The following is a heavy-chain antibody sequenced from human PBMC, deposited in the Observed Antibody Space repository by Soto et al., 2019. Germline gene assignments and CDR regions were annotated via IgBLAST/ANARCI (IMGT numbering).Heavy chain of an antibody. V-gene: IGHV1-69*02. D-gene: IGHD2-2*01. J-gene: IGHJ4*02. CDR3: ARGTLGYCSSTSCYGGKGFDY. Sequence: QVQLVQSGAEVKKPGSSVKVSCKASGGTFSSYTISWVRQAPGQGLEWMGRIIPILGIANYAQKFQGRVTITAYKSTSTAYMELSSLRSEDTAVYYCARGTLGYCSSTSCYGGKGFDYWGQGTLVTVSS. CDR2: IIPILGIA. CDR1: GGTFSSYT.